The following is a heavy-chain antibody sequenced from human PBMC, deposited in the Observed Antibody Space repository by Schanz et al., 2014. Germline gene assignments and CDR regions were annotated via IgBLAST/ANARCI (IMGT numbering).Heavy chain of an antibody. V-gene: IGHV1-18*04. CDR2: INPNNGNT. Sequence: QGQLVQSGAEVKKPGASLKVSCKASGYSFSAHYLHWEREAPGQGLDWMGWINPNNGNTNYAQKLQGRVTMTTDTSTSTAYMELRSLRSGDTAVYYCARGGYSSGWYDRDIAHFDYWGQGTLVTVSS. J-gene: IGHJ4*02. D-gene: IGHD6-19*01. CDR1: GYSFSAHY. CDR3: ARGGYSSGWYDRDIAHFDY.